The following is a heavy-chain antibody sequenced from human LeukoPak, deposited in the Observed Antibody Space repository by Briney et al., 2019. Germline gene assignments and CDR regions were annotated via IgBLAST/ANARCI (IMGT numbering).Heavy chain of an antibody. CDR2: IKSKTDGGTT. V-gene: IGHV3-15*01. J-gene: IGHJ4*02. CDR1: GFTFSSYA. D-gene: IGHD2-15*01. CDR3: TTAGTYCSGGSCAIDY. Sequence: GGSLRLSCAASGFTFSSYAMSWVRQAPGKGLEWVGRIKSKTDGGTTDYAAPVKGRFTISRDDSKNTLYLQMNSLKTEDTAVYYCTTAGTYCSGGSCAIDYWGQGTLVTVSS.